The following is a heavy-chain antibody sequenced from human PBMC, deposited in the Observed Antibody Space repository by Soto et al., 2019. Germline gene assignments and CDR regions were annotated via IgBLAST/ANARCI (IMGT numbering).Heavy chain of an antibody. V-gene: IGHV3-33*01. J-gene: IGHJ4*02. CDR3: AREVVCSGGSCYSGPVDY. Sequence: QVQLVESGGGVVQPGRSLRLSCAASGFTFSSYGMHWVRQAPGKGLEWVAVIWYDGSNKYYADSVKGRFTISRDNSKNTLYLQMNSRRAEDTAVYYCAREVVCSGGSCYSGPVDYWGQGTLVTVSS. CDR2: IWYDGSNK. CDR1: GFTFSSYG. D-gene: IGHD2-15*01.